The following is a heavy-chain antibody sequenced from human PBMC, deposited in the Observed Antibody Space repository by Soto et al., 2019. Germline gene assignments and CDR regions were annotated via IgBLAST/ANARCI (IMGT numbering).Heavy chain of an antibody. Sequence: PLETLSLTCSVAGYSVSSSDCYCAWIRQPPGKGLEWIGSMLYSGLTYYNPSLKSRVTLSVDTSKNQFSVRLNSVTASDTAVYYCAPLTVSLSGPYGIHVWGQGTTVTVSS. CDR1: GYSVSSSDCY. D-gene: IGHD2-15*01. V-gene: IGHV4-39*01. J-gene: IGHJ6*02. CDR2: MLYSGLT. CDR3: APLTVSLSGPYGIHV.